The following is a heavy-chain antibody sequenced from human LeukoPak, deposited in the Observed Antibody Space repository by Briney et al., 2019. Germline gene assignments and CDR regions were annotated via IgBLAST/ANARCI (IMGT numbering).Heavy chain of an antibody. CDR1: GGSFSGYY. D-gene: IGHD2-2*01. CDR2: INHSGST. V-gene: IGHV4-34*01. Sequence: SETLSLTCAVYGGSFSGYYWSWIRQPPGKGLEWIGEINHSGSTNYNPSLKSRVTISVDTSKNQFSLKLSSVTAADTAVYYCARVRCSSTSCYGWFDPWGQGTLVTASS. CDR3: ARVRCSSTSCYGWFDP. J-gene: IGHJ5*02.